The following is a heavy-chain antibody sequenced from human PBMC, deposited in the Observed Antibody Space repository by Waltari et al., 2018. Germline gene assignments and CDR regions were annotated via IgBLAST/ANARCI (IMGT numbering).Heavy chain of an antibody. J-gene: IGHJ4*02. CDR3: ANWEHPAYCGGDCYSVDY. CDR1: GGSISSSSYY. V-gene: IGHV4-39*01. Sequence: QLQLQESGPGLVKPSETLSLTCTVSGGSISSSSYYWGWIRQPPGKGLEWIGSIYYSGSTYYNPSLKSRVTISRDNSKNTLYLQMNSLRAEDTAVYYCANWEHPAYCGGDCYSVDYWGQGTLVTVSS. D-gene: IGHD2-21*01. CDR2: IYYSGST.